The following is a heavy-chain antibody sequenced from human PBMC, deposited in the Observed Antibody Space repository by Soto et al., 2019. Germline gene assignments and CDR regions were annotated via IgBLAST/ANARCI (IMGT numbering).Heavy chain of an antibody. J-gene: IGHJ3*02. Sequence: QVQLVQSGAEVKKPGASVKVSCKTSGYTFTNHGINWVRQAPGQGLEWMGWINPYNANVNYAQKLQGRVTMTTDTSTSTAYMDLRGLTSDDTAVYYSARDRVAGIWGDAFDIWGQGTVVTVSS. CDR2: INPYNANV. CDR1: GYTFTNHG. V-gene: IGHV1-18*04. D-gene: IGHD3-16*01. CDR3: ARDRVAGIWGDAFDI.